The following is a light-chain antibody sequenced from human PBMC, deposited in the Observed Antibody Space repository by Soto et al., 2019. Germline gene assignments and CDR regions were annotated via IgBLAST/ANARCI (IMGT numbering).Light chain of an antibody. CDR2: VAS. CDR3: QQYAASPYT. Sequence: EIVLTQSPGTLSLSPGERATLSCRASQSVTHNHLAWYQQKRGQAPRLLIYVASARATGLPGRFSGSGSGTDFTLTISRLAPEDFAVYYCQQYAASPYTFGQGTKLEI. V-gene: IGKV3-20*01. CDR1: QSVTHNH. J-gene: IGKJ2*01.